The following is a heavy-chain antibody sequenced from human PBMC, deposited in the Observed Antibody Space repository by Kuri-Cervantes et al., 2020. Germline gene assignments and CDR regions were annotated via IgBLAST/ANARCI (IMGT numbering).Heavy chain of an antibody. CDR1: GGSISSYY. CDR3: ARGLYSGSYSVAFDI. D-gene: IGHD1-26*01. J-gene: IGHJ3*02. V-gene: IGHV4-59*01. Sequence: SETLSLTCTVSGGSISSYYWSWIRQPAGKGLEWIGYSHYSGNINYNPALKSRIAISVDTSKNQFSLKLSSVTAADTAVYYCARGLYSGSYSVAFDIWGQGTMVTVSS. CDR2: SHYSGNI.